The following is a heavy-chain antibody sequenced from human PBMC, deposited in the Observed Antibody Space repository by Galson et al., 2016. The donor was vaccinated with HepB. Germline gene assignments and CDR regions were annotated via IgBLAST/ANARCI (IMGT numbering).Heavy chain of an antibody. Sequence: GLEWVAVISYDGGHKNYADSVKGRFTISRDNWKNTLYLQMNSLRAEDTAVYFCTKDMEKQQLVSLNFDYWGQGTSVTVSA. CDR3: TKDMEKQQLVSLNFDY. V-gene: IGHV3-30*18. CDR2: ISYDGGHK. D-gene: IGHD6-6*01. J-gene: IGHJ4*02.